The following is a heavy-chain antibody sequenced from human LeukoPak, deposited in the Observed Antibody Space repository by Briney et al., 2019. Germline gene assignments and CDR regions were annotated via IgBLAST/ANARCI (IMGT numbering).Heavy chain of an antibody. J-gene: IGHJ4*02. CDR3: ARHPLYYYDSSGFFDY. Sequence: SETLSLTCTVSGGSISSSSYYWGWIRQPPGKGLEWSGSIYYSGSTYYNPSLKSRVTISVDTSKNQFSLKLSSVTAADTAVYYFARHPLYYYDSSGFFDYWGQGTLVTVSS. CDR2: IYYSGST. CDR1: GGSISSSSYY. D-gene: IGHD3-22*01. V-gene: IGHV4-39*01.